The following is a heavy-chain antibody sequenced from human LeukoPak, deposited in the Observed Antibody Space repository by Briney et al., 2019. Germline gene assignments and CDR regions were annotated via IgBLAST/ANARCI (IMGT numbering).Heavy chain of an antibody. V-gene: IGHV3-7*03. Sequence: GGSLRLSCAASGFTFSNFWMNWARQAPGKGLEWVASINHNGNVNYYVDSVKGRFTISRDNAKNSLYLQMSNLRAEDTAVYFCARGGGLDVWGQGATVTVSS. CDR1: GFTFSNFW. J-gene: IGHJ6*02. CDR2: INHNGNVN. CDR3: ARGGGLDV. D-gene: IGHD3-16*01.